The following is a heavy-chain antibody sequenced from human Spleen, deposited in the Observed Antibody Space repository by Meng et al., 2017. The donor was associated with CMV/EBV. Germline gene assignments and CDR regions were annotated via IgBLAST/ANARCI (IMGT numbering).Heavy chain of an antibody. Sequence: GGYYWSWIRQHPGKGLVWIGYIYYTGSTNYNPSLKSRVSISVDTSKNQFSLKLSSVTVADTAVYYCARTRYYYDNSGYSVPTTFDYWGQGTLVTVSS. D-gene: IGHD3-22*01. V-gene: IGHV4-31*02. CDR1: GGYY. J-gene: IGHJ4*02. CDR3: ARTRYYYDNSGYSVPTTFDY. CDR2: IYYTGST.